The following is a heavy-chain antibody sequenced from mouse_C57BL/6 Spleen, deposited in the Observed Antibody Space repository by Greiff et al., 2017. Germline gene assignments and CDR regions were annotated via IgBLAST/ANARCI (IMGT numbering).Heavy chain of an antibody. Sequence: QVHVKQPGTELVKPGASVKLSCKASGYTFTSYWMHWVKQRPGQGLEWIGNINPSNGGTNYNEKFKSKATLTVDKSSSTAYMQLSSLTSEDSAVYYCAGGQLRLLAWFAYWGQGTLVTVSA. D-gene: IGHD3-2*02. CDR2: INPSNGGT. J-gene: IGHJ3*01. V-gene: IGHV1-53*01. CDR3: AGGQLRLLAWFAY. CDR1: GYTFTSYW.